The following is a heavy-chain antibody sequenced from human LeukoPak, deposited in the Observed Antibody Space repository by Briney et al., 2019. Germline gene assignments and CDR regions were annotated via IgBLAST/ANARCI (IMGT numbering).Heavy chain of an antibody. V-gene: IGHV1-8*02. CDR1: GYTFTNYA. J-gene: IGHJ4*02. CDR2: MNPNSGNT. Sequence: ASVKVSCKASGYTFTNYAVHWVRQAPGQRLEWMGWMNPNSGNTGYAQKFQGRVTMTRNTSISTAYMELSSLRSADTAVYYCARAGSVVTFDYWGQGTLVTVSS. CDR3: ARAGSVVTFDY. D-gene: IGHD3-22*01.